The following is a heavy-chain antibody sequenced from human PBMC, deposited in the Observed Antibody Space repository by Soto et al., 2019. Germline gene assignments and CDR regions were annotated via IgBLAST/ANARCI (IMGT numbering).Heavy chain of an antibody. CDR2: VSVYGGST. Sequence: DVQLLESGGDLVQPGESLRLSCAASGFIFSDFAMSWVRQTPGKGLEWVSAVSVYGGSTHYSDAVKGRFTISRDNSRHTLFLQMNSLRAEDTAVYYCARRPAGDSHWYFDLWGRGTLVTVSS. J-gene: IGHJ2*01. D-gene: IGHD2-21*01. CDR1: GFIFSDFA. CDR3: ARRPAGDSHWYFDL. V-gene: IGHV3-23*01.